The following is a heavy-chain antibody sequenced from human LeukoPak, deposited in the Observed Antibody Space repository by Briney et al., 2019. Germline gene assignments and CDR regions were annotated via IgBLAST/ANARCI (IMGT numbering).Heavy chain of an antibody. D-gene: IGHD3-10*01. J-gene: IGHJ4*02. V-gene: IGHV3-15*01. CDR3: ATLTVRGVINI. Sequence: GGSLRLSCAASGFTFSNTWMNWVRQAPGKGLEWVGRIQSKTDGGTTEYAAPVKGRFTISRDDSKTTLYLQMNSLTTEDTAVYYCATLTVRGVINIWGQGTLVTVSS. CDR2: IQSKTDGGTT. CDR1: GFTFSNTW.